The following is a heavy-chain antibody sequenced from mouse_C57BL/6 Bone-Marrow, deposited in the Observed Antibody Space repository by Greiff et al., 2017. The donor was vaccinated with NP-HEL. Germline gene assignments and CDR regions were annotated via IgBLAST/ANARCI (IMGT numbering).Heavy chain of an antibody. D-gene: IGHD1-1*01. V-gene: IGHV14-4*01. CDR3: TPYYYGSSRFVY. CDR1: GFNIKDDY. Sequence: VQLQQSGAELVRPGASVKLSCTASGFNIKDDYMHWVKQRPEQGLEWIGWIDPENGDTEYASKFQGKATITADTSSNTAYLQLSSLTSEDTAVYYCTPYYYGSSRFVYWGQGTTLTVSS. CDR2: IDPENGDT. J-gene: IGHJ2*01.